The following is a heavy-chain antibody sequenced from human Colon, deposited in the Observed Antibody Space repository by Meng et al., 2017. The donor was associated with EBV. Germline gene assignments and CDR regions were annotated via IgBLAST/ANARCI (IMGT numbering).Heavy chain of an antibody. CDR2: IYHGGTT. Sequence: PSHPLSLTLTVSCDALSRGDYSASLIRQRPGQGLEWMWDIYHGGTTYNTSLKSRVTISVDNSKNQFALRLTSVTAADTAVYYCARGPYCGGDCYWFDPWGQGTLVTVSS. CDR3: ARGPYCGGDCYWFDP. J-gene: IGHJ5*02. CDR1: CDALSRGDYS. V-gene: IGHV4-30-2*01. D-gene: IGHD2-21*02.